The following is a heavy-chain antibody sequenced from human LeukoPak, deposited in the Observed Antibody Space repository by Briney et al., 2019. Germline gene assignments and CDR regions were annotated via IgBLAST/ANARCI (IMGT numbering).Heavy chain of an antibody. CDR2: IYSGGST. D-gene: IGHD6-6*01. Sequence: GGSLRLSCAASGFTVSSNYMSWVRQAPGKGLEWVSVIYSGGSTYYADSVKGRFTISRDNSKNTLYLQMNSLRAEDTAVYYCANRWYSSSYFDCWGQGTLVTVSS. J-gene: IGHJ4*02. CDR1: GFTVSSNY. V-gene: IGHV3-66*01. CDR3: ANRWYSSSYFDC.